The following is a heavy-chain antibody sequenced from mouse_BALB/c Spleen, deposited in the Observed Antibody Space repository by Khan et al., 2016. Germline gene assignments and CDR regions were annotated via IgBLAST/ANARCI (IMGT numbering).Heavy chain of an antibody. CDR3: AIEGITTVVAKGLDY. J-gene: IGHJ2*01. Sequence: VQLQQSGPELVKPGASVKVSCKASGYAFTSYNMYWVKQSHGKSLEWIGYIDPYNGGTSYNQKFKGKATLTVDKSSSTAYMHLNSLTSEDSAVYYDAIEGITTVVAKGLDYWGQGTTLTVSS. CDR2: IDPYNGGT. CDR1: GYAFTSYN. V-gene: IGHV1S135*01. D-gene: IGHD1-1*01.